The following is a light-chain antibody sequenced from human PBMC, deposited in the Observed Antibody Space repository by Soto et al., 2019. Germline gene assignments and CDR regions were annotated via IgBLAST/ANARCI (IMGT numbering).Light chain of an antibody. V-gene: IGKV1-39*01. J-gene: IGKJ5*01. CDR1: ETISTY. CDR2: AAS. CDR3: QQGHSNPIT. Sequence: DIQVTQSPSSLSASVGDRVTITCRTSETISTYVNWYQKKPGKAPKLLIYAASSLQSGVPSRFSGSGSGTDFTLTVSSLQPEDFATYYCQQGHSNPITLGQGTRLEIK.